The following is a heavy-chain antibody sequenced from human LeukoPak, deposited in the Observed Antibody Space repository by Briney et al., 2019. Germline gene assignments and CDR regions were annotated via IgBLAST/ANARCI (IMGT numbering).Heavy chain of an antibody. D-gene: IGHD3-22*01. J-gene: IGHJ4*02. CDR2: INPSGGST. Sequence: ASVKVSCKASGYTFTRYYMHWVRQAPGQGLEWMGIINPSGGSTNYAQKFQGRVTMTRDTSKNQFSLKLSSVTAADTAVYYCARGEFLYYYDSSGYNNWGQGTLVTVSS. V-gene: IGHV1-46*01. CDR1: GYTFTRYY. CDR3: ARGEFLYYYDSSGYNN.